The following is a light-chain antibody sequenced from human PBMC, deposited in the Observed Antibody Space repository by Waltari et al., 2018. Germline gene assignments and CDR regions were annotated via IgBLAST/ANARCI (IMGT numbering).Light chain of an antibody. V-gene: IGKV1-16*02. CDR3: QQHSSHPFT. CDR1: HGIRSY. J-gene: IGKJ3*01. CDR2: TAS. Sequence: DIHMTQSPSSLSASIGDTVTTPCRASHGIRSYLAWYQQKPGKAPKPLIYTASTMESGVTSKLSGSGSGTDCTLIISSLQPEDFATYHCQQHSSHPFTFGPGTKMDIK.